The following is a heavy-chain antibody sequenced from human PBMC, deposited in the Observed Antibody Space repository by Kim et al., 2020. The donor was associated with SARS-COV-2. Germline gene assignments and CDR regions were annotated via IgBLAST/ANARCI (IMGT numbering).Heavy chain of an antibody. V-gene: IGHV1-69*13. CDR3: AKGQHGLWFGAGYYYYGMDV. CDR1: GGTFSRFG. D-gene: IGHD3-10*01. J-gene: IGHJ6*02. Sequence: SVKVSCKTSGGTFSRFGISWVRQAPGQGLEWMGGVIPLFGTPDYAPRFQGRVTITADEATATSYMELSSLRSEDTAVYYCAKGQHGLWFGAGYYYYGMDVWGQGTTVTVSS. CDR2: VIPLFGTP.